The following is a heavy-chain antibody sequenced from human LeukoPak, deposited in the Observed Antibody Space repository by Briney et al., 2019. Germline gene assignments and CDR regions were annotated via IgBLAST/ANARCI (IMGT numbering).Heavy chain of an antibody. CDR3: ARTGDRTGYYYYYMDV. CDR1: GDSINSYY. Sequence: SETLSLTCTVSGDSINSYYWSWVRQPPGKGLEWIGNIYYSGIIKYNPSLKSRLTISLDTFKNQFSLKLSSVTAADTAVYYCARTGDRTGYYYYYMDVWGKGTSVTVSS. V-gene: IGHV4-59*01. J-gene: IGHJ6*03. D-gene: IGHD7-27*01. CDR2: IYYSGII.